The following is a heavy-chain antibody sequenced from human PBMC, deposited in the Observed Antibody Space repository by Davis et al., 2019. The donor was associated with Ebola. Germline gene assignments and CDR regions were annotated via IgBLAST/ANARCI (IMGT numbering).Heavy chain of an antibody. CDR1: GYTFTSYA. D-gene: IGHD5-18*01. CDR2: INAGNGNT. J-gene: IGHJ3*02. CDR3: ARVNTAMVTAFDI. V-gene: IGHV1-3*01. Sequence: ASVNSCKASGYTFTSYAMHWVRQAPGQRLEWMGWINAGNGNTKYSQKFQGRVTITRDTSASTAYMELSSLRSEDTAVYYCARVNTAMVTAFDIWGQGTMVTVSS.